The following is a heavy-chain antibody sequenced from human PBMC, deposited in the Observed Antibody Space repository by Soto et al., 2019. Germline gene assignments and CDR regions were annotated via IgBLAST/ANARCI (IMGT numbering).Heavy chain of an antibody. J-gene: IGHJ5*02. CDR3: TGAFYDSVGFGVAP. CDR1: GDSISSGY. D-gene: IGHD3-9*01. V-gene: IGHV4-59*01. Sequence: ETLSLTCSVSGDSISSGYWTWIRQPPRRGLEWIGFMYFGGSFNYNPSLESRVIFSVDTSKNQFSLKLTSVTAADTAIYYCTGAFYDSVGFGVAPWGQGAQVT. CDR2: MYFGGSF.